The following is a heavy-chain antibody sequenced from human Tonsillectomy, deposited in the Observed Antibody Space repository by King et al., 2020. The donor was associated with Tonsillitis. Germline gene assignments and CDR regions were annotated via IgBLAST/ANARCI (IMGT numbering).Heavy chain of an antibody. CDR2: IAYDGSNK. D-gene: IGHD1-1*01. Sequence: VQLVESGGGVVQPGRSLRLSCTASGFTFSNYGMHWVRQAPGKGLEWVTVIAYDGSNKYYAVSVRGRFTISRDDSKNTLYLQMNSLRADDTSVYYCAKVCHIWYNNDAFDIWGQGTMVTVSS. J-gene: IGHJ3*02. CDR3: AKVCHIWYNNDAFDI. CDR1: GFTFSNYG. V-gene: IGHV3-30*18.